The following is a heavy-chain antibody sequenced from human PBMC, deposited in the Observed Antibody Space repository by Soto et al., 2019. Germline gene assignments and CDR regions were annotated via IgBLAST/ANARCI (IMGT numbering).Heavy chain of an antibody. J-gene: IGHJ6*02. D-gene: IGHD3-10*01. CDR1: GFTFSSYG. CDR3: AKDMGTAELLWFGEFMERYYYYGMDV. V-gene: IGHV3-30*18. Sequence: PGGSLRISCAASGFTFSSYGRHWVRQAPGKGLEWVAVISYDGSNKYYADSVKGRFTISRDNSKNTLYLQMNSLRAEDTAVYYCAKDMGTAELLWFGEFMERYYYYGMDVWGQGTTVTVSS. CDR2: ISYDGSNK.